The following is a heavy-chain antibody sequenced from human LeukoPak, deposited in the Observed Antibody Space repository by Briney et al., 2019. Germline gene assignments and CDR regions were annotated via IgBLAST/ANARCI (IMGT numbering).Heavy chain of an antibody. Sequence: SETLSLTCAVYGGSFSGYYWSWIGQPPGKGLEWIGEINHSGSTNYNPSLKSRVTISVDTSKNQFSLKLSSVTAADAAVYYCARGEGQLWSYYFDYWGQATLVTVSS. CDR3: ARGEGQLWSYYFDY. CDR2: INHSGST. J-gene: IGHJ4*02. D-gene: IGHD5-18*01. CDR1: GGSFSGYY. V-gene: IGHV4-34*01.